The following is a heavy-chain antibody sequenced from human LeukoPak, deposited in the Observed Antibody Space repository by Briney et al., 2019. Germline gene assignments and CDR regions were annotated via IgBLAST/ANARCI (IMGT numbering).Heavy chain of an antibody. J-gene: IGHJ6*02. D-gene: IGHD1-26*01. V-gene: IGHV1-8*01. CDR1: GYTFTSYD. CDR3: ARDRYSGSYYISIPYYYYYYGMDV. CDR2: MNPNSGNT. Sequence: GASVKVSCKAPGYTFTSYDINWVRQATGQGLEWMGWMNPNSGNTGYAQKFQGRVTMTRNTSISTAYMELSSLRSEDTAVYYCARDRYSGSYYISIPYYYYYYGMDVWGQGTTVTVSS.